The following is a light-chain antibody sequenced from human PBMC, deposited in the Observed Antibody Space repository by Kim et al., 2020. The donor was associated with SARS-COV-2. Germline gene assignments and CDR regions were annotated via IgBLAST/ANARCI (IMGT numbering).Light chain of an antibody. J-gene: IGKJ2*01. Sequence: EVVLTQSPGTLSSSPGERATLSCRASQSVSSSSLAWYQQKPGQPPRLLIYGASSRATGIPDRFSGSGSGTDFTLTISRLEPEDFAVYYCQQYVSSPPMYTFGQGTKLEI. CDR3: QQYVSSPPMYT. V-gene: IGKV3-20*01. CDR2: GAS. CDR1: QSVSSSS.